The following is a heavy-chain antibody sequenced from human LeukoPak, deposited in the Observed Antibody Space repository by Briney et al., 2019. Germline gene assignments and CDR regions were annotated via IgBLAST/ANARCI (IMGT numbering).Heavy chain of an antibody. J-gene: IGHJ3*02. Sequence: SETLSLTCAVYGGSFSGYYWSWIRQPAGKGLEWIGRIYTSGSTNYNPSLKSRVTMSVDTSKNQFSLKLSSVTAADTAVYYCARVGPYDSSGYYPRRDAFDIWGQGTMVTVSS. CDR1: GGSFSGYY. D-gene: IGHD3-22*01. V-gene: IGHV4-59*10. CDR2: IYTSGST. CDR3: ARVGPYDSSGYYPRRDAFDI.